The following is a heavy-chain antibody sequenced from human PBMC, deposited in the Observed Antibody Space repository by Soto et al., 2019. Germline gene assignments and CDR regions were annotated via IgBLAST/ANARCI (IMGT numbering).Heavy chain of an antibody. D-gene: IGHD1-26*01. CDR2: TYHRSKWYN. CDR3: ARGEQYSGRIFDY. CDR1: GDSVSSNSAA. J-gene: IGHJ4*02. Sequence: PSQTLSLTCGISGDSVSSNSAAWNWLRQSPSRGLEWLGRTYHRSKWYNDYAVSVESRITINPDTSKNHFSLQLNFVTPEDTAVYFCARGEQYSGRIFDYWGQGTLVTVSS. V-gene: IGHV6-1*01.